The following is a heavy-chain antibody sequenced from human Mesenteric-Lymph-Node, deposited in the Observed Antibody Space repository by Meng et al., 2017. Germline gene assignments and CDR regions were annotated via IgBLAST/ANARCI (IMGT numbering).Heavy chain of an antibody. CDR1: GYSISSGNW. J-gene: IGHJ5*02. Sequence: QARLQESGPGPVKPSDTLSLACTVSGYSISSGNWWGWNRQPPGKGLEWIGEIYHSGSTYYNPSLKSRVTISVDTSKNQFSLKLSSVTAADTAVYYCARAEYYNWFDPWGQGTLVTVSS. CDR2: IYHSGST. V-gene: IGHV4-38-2*02. CDR3: ARAEYYNWFDP. D-gene: IGHD1-14*01.